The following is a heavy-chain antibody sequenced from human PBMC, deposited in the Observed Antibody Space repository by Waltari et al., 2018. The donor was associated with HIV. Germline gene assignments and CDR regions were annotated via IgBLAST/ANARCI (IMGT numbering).Heavy chain of an antibody. CDR2: FEPEDGKT. V-gene: IGHV1-24*01. Sequence: QVQLVQSGAEVKKPGASVKVSCKVSGYTLTELSMHWVRQAPGKGLEWMGVFEPEDGKTIYAQKFQGRGTMTEDTSTDTAYMELSSLRSEDTAVYYCATGGEGAGFFFDYWGQGTLVTVSS. CDR3: ATGGEGAGFFFDY. CDR1: GYTLTELS. D-gene: IGHD3-10*01. J-gene: IGHJ4*02.